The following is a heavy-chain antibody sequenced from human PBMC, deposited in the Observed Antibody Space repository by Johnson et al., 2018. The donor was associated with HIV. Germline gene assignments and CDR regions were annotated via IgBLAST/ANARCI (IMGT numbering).Heavy chain of an antibody. D-gene: IGHD3-22*01. CDR1: GFTFDDYG. J-gene: IGHJ3*02. CDR2: INWNGGST. V-gene: IGHV3-20*04. Sequence: VRLVESGGGVVRPGGSLRLSCAASGFTFDDYGMSWVRQAPGKGLEWVSGINWNGGSTGYADSVKGRFTISRDNAKNSLYLQMNSLRAEDTALYYCARDLTHYYDSHDAFDIWGQGTMVTVSS. CDR3: ARDLTHYYDSHDAFDI.